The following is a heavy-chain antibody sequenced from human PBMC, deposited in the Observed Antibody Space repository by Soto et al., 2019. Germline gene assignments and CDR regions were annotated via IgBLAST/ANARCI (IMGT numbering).Heavy chain of an antibody. CDR3: ARDHIFEQGTYYYYGMDV. CDR1: GFTFSSYG. J-gene: IGHJ6*02. D-gene: IGHD3-3*02. CDR2: IWYDGSNK. Sequence: GGSLRLSCAASGFTFSSYGMHWVRQAPGKGLEWVAVIWYDGSNKYYADSVKGRFTISRDNSKNTLYLQMNSLRAEDTAVYYCARDHIFEQGTYYYYGMDVWGQGTTVTVSS. V-gene: IGHV3-33*01.